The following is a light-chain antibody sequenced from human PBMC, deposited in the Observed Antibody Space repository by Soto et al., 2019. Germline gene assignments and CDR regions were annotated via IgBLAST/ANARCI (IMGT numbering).Light chain of an antibody. CDR3: STGDDSLDGPV. CDR2: NND. Sequence: QSVLTQPPSASGTPGQRVTISCSGGSSNIGTNAVNWYQHIPGSAPKLLIYNNDRRTSGVPDRFSASKSGTSASLAISGLQSAEDADYYCSTGDDSLDGPVFGGGTKVTVL. J-gene: IGLJ2*01. V-gene: IGLV1-44*01. CDR1: SSNIGTNA.